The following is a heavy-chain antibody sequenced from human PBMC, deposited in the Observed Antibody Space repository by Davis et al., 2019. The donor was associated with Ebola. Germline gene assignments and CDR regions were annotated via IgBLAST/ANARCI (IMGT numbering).Heavy chain of an antibody. D-gene: IGHD1-14*01. V-gene: IGHV1-8*01. CDR2: MNPNSGNT. CDR3: ARERAGTRFDP. J-gene: IGHJ5*02. Sequence: ASVTVSCKASEYSFTSYDINWVRQAPGQGLEWMGWMNPNSGNTYYAQTFQGRVTMTRNTSTNTAYMELSGLTSEDTAVYYCARERAGTRFDPWGQGTLVTVSS. CDR1: EYSFTSYD.